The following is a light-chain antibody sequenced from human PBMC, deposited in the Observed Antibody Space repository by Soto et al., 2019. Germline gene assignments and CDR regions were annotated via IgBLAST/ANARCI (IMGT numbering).Light chain of an antibody. J-gene: IGKJ1*01. CDR3: QQRYSTPRT. Sequence: DIQMTQSPSSLSASVGDRVTITCRASQSISSYLNWYQQKPGKAPKLLIYAASSLQSGVPSRYSGRGAGTEFTLTSSSLQPEDGATDDCQQRYSTPRTFGQGTKVEIK. CDR1: QSISSY. V-gene: IGKV1-39*01. CDR2: AAS.